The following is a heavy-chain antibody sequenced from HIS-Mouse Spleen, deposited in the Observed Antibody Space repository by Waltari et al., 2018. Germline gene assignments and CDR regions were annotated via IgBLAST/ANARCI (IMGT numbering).Heavy chain of an antibody. CDR1: GGSFSGYY. CDR2: INHSGST. CDR3: ASHTYYDFWSGYLGDDAFDI. D-gene: IGHD3-3*01. Sequence: QVQLQQWGAGLLKPSETLSLTCAVYGGSFSGYYWSWIRQPPGQGLEWIGEINHSGSTNYNPSLKSRVTISVDTSKNQFSLKLSSVTAADTAVYYCASHTYYDFWSGYLGDDAFDIWGQGTMVTVSS. V-gene: IGHV4-34*01. J-gene: IGHJ3*02.